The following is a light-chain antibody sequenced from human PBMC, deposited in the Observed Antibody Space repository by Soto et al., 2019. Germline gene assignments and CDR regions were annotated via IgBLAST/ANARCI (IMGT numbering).Light chain of an antibody. Sequence: DIQLTQSPSFLSASVGDRVTITCRASQGISSYLAWYQQKPGKAPKLLIYAASTLQSGVPSRFSGSGSGTEFTLTISSLQPEDIATYYCQQYDNLLYTFGQGTKLDIK. CDR2: AAS. V-gene: IGKV1-9*01. J-gene: IGKJ2*01. CDR3: QQYDNLLYT. CDR1: QGISSY.